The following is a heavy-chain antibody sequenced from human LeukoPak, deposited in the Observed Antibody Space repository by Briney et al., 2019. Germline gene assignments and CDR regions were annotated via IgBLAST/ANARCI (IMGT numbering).Heavy chain of an antibody. J-gene: IGHJ4*02. CDR2: IYYSGST. D-gene: IGHD2-2*01. Sequence: SETLSLTCTVSGGSISSYYWSWIRQPPGKGLEWIGYIYYSGSTNYNPSLKSRVTISVDTSVNQFSLKLSSVTAADTAVYYCAREGGDIVVVPAPPLWGQGTLVTVSS. CDR1: GGSISSYY. CDR3: AREGGDIVVVPAPPL. V-gene: IGHV4-59*12.